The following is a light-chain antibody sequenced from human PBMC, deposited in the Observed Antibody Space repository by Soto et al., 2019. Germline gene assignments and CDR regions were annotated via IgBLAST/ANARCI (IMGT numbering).Light chain of an antibody. J-gene: IGLJ2*01. CDR1: TSNIGAGYD. CDR2: GSR. CDR3: QSFDTVLGGSRL. V-gene: IGLV1-40*01. Sequence: QSVLTQPPSVSGAPGQRVTIFCTGSTSNIGAGYDVHWYQQLPGAAPKLLIYGSRHRPSGVPDRFSGSKSGTSASLAITGLQADDEADYFCQSFDTVLGGSRLFGGGTKLTV.